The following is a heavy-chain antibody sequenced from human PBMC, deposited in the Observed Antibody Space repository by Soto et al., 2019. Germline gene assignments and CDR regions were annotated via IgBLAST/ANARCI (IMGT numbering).Heavy chain of an antibody. D-gene: IGHD3-16*01. CDR1: GGSISGGDYS. CDR2: IYHNIDT. Sequence: SETLSLTCSVSGGSISGGDYSWTWIRQSPGKALEWIGYIYHNIDTHYNPSLKSRVSISADTSNNQFSLRLTSVTAADTAVYFCARAGGGTPLDDWGQGALVTVSS. V-gene: IGHV4-30-2*06. J-gene: IGHJ4*02. CDR3: ARAGGGTPLDD.